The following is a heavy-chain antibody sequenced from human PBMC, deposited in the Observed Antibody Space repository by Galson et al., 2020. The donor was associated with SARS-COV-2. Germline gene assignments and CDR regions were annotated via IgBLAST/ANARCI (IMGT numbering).Heavy chain of an antibody. CDR2: FDPEDGET. V-gene: IGHV1-24*01. Sequence: ASVKVSCEVSGYTLTELSMHWVRQAPGKGLEWMGGFDPEDGETIYAQKFQGRVTMTEDTSTDTAYMELSSLRSEDTAVYYCRVVPAAIEYYYYGMDVWGQGTTVTVSS. CDR3: RVVPAAIEYYYYGMDV. D-gene: IGHD2-2*01. J-gene: IGHJ6*02. CDR1: GYTLTELS.